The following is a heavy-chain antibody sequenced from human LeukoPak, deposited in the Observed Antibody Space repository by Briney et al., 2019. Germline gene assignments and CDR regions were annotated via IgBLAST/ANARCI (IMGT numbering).Heavy chain of an antibody. V-gene: IGHV4-4*07. CDR1: GASITSYY. CDR2: LYISGST. CDR3: ARDLSGSLYFDF. Sequence: SETLSLTCTVSGASITSYYYNWIRLTAGRGLEWIGRLYISGSTDYSPSLKSRVTISVDTSRNQFSLKMNSVTAADTAVYFCARDLSGSLYFDFWGPGVLVTVSS. D-gene: IGHD3-10*01. J-gene: IGHJ4*02.